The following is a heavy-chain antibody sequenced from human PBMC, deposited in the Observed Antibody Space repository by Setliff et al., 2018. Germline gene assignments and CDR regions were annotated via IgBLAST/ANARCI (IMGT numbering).Heavy chain of an antibody. J-gene: IGHJ6*03. CDR2: INTDTGNP. D-gene: IGHD5-18*01. CDR3: GSASRLGTSVYRGDQCMDV. Sequence: ASVKVSCKASGYTFNNYAINWVRLAPGQGLEWMGWINTDTGNPTSAQGFTGRFVFSLDTSVSTAYLQINSLEAEDSAVYYCGSASRLGTSVYRGDQCMDVWGKGTTVTVSS. V-gene: IGHV7-4-1*02. CDR1: GYTFNNYA.